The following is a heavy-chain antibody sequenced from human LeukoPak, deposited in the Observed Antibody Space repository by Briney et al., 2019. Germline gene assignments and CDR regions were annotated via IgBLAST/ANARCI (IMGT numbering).Heavy chain of an antibody. V-gene: IGHV3-30*18. CDR2: ISYDGSNK. Sequence: GGSLRLSCAASGFTFSSYGMHWVRQALGKGLEWVAVISYDGSNKYYADSVKGRFTISRDNSKNTLYLQMNSLRAEDTAVYYCAKDWAVVVPAAIFDYWGQGTLVTVSS. CDR3: AKDWAVVVPAAIFDY. CDR1: GFTFSSYG. D-gene: IGHD2-2*01. J-gene: IGHJ4*02.